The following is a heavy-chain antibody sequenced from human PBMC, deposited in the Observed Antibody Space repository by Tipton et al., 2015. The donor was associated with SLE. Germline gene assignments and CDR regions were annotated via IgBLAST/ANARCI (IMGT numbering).Heavy chain of an antibody. J-gene: IGHJ6*03. V-gene: IGHV4-34*01. Sequence: TLSLTCAVYGGSFSGYYWSWIRQPPGKGLEWIGEINHSGGTNYNPSLKSRVTISVDTSKNQFSPKLSSVTAAATAVYYCARAPGLDRDYHYYSMDVWGKGTTVPVSS. CDR3: ARAPGLDRDYHYYSMDV. CDR2: INHSGGT. CDR1: GGSFSGYY. D-gene: IGHD3/OR15-3a*01.